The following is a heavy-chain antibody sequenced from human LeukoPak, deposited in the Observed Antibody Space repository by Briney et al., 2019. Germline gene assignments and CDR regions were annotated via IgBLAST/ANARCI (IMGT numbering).Heavy chain of an antibody. CDR1: GYTFTSYG. Sequence: RASVKVFCKASGYTFTSYGISWVRQAPGQGLEWMGWISAYNGNTNYAQKLQGRVTMTTDTSTSTAYMELRSLRSDDTAVYYCARDSGGGYCSSTSCYDPYYWGQGTLVTVSS. D-gene: IGHD2-2*01. CDR3: ARDSGGGYCSSTSCYDPYY. V-gene: IGHV1-18*01. CDR2: ISAYNGNT. J-gene: IGHJ4*02.